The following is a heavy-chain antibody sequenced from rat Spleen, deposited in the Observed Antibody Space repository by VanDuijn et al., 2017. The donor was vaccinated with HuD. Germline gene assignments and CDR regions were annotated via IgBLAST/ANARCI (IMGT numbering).Heavy chain of an antibody. CDR3: ARRHYGYTDYFDY. J-gene: IGHJ2*01. Sequence: EEQLVESGGGLEQPGISLKLSCPASGFTFSDDGVACVRQAPTKGLEWVATISYGDSSGHSSTYYRDSVKGRFTISRDNAKSTLSLQMDSLRSEDTATYYCARRHYGYTDYFDYWGQGVMVTVSS. CDR1: GFTFSDDG. V-gene: IGHV5-29*01. D-gene: IGHD1-9*01. CDR2: ISYGDSSGHSST.